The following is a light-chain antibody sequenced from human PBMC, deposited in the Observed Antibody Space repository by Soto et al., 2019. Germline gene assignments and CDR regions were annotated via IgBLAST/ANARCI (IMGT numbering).Light chain of an antibody. CDR1: QSVRRDY. J-gene: IGKJ1*01. CDR2: GAS. V-gene: IGKV3-20*01. Sequence: EIVLTQSPGTLSLSPWETATLSCRASQSVRRDYLAWLQQKPGQAPRVLIYGASSRAAGIPDRFSGSGSGTEFTLTISSLQPDDFATYFCQHYNSYPWTFGQGTKVDIK. CDR3: QHYNSYPWT.